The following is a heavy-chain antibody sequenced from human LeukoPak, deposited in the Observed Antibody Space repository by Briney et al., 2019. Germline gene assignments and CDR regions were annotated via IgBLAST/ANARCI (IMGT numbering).Heavy chain of an antibody. V-gene: IGHV3-23*01. CDR2: ISGSGGST. CDR3: AKGLDYYGSGGGMDV. J-gene: IGHJ6*02. CDR1: GFTFSSYA. Sequence: TGGSLRLSCAASGFTFSSYAMSWVRQAPGKGLECVSAISGSGGSTYYADSVRGRFTISRDSSRNTLYLQMHSLRAEDMAVYYCAKGLDYYGSGGGMDVWGQGTTVTVSS. D-gene: IGHD3-10*01.